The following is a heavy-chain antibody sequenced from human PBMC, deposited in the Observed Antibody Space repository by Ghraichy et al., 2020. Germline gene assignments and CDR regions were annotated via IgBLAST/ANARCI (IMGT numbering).Heavy chain of an antibody. CDR1: GYTFTGYY. J-gene: IGHJ4*02. V-gene: IGHV1-2*02. CDR2: INPKSGGT. Sequence: ASVKVSCKASGYTFTGYYIHWVRQAPGQGLEWMGWINPKSGGTNYALKFQGRVTMTRDTSISTAYMELRRLRSDDTAVYYCARHRETPTYYYDSSASDYWGQGTLVTASP. D-gene: IGHD3-22*01. CDR3: ARHRETPTYYYDSSASDY.